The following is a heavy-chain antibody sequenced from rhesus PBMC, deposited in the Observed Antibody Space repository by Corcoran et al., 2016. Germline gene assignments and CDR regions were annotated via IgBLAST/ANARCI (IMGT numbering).Heavy chain of an antibody. Sequence: EVQLVQSGAEVKRPGESLRISCKTSGYSFTGSWISWVRQMPGKGLEWMGMIYPGDSDTRYSPSFQGQVTIAADKSIRTAYLQWSSLKASDTATYYCAKDNPGWTGYYFYWGQGVLVTVSS. CDR2: IYPGDSDT. J-gene: IGHJ4*01. V-gene: IGHV5-43*01. CDR3: AKDNPGWTGYYFY. D-gene: IGHD3-3*01. CDR1: GYSFTGSW.